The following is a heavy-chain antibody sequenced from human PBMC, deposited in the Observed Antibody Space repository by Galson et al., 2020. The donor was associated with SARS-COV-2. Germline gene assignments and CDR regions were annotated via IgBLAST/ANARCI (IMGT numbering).Heavy chain of an antibody. J-gene: IGHJ4*02. V-gene: IGHV2-70*11. CDR3: ARAPTVTTSIYFDY. CDR2: IDWDDDK. D-gene: IGHD4-17*01. CDR1: GFSLIPSGMC. Sequence: SGPTLLKPTQTLTLTCSFSGFSLIPSGMCVSWIRQPPGKALEWLARIDWDDDKYYSTSLKTRLTISKDTSRNQVVLTMTNMDPVDTATYYCARAPTVTTSIYFDYWGQGILVTVSS.